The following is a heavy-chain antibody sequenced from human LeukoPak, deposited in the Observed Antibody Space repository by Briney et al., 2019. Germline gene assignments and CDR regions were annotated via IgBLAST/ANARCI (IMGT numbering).Heavy chain of an antibody. Sequence: GASVKVSCKASGGTFSSYAISWVRQAPGQGLEWMGRIIPILGIANYAQKFQGRVTITADKSTSTAYMELSSLRSEDTAVYYCAREYQGYCSGGSCYSGFPYYYYGMDVWGQGTTVTVSS. J-gene: IGHJ6*02. CDR3: AREYQGYCSGGSCYSGFPYYYYGMDV. CDR1: GGTFSSYA. D-gene: IGHD2-15*01. CDR2: IIPILGIA. V-gene: IGHV1-69*04.